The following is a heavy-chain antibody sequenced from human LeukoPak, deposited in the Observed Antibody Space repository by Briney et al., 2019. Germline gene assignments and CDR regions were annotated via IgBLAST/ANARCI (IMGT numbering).Heavy chain of an antibody. J-gene: IGHJ4*02. D-gene: IGHD4-17*01. CDR1: GFTFSSYW. CDR2: INQDGSEK. Sequence: GGSLRLSCAASGFTFSSYWMSWVRQAPGKGLEWVANINQDGSEKYYVDSVKGRFTISRDNAKNSLYLQMNSLRAEDTAVYYCARECPGRLSDYFSGVVDYWGQGTLVTVSS. CDR3: ARECPGRLSDYFSGVVDY. V-gene: IGHV3-7*01.